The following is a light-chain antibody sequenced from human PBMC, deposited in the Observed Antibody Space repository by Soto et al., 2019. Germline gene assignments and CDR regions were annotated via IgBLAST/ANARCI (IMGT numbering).Light chain of an antibody. CDR2: GAS. J-gene: IGKJ2*01. CDR1: QSVSSN. Sequence: EIVMTQSPATLSVSPGESATLSCRASQSVSSNLAWYQQKPGQAPRLLIYGASTRATGIPARFSGRGSATEFTLTISSLQSEDCAVYYCQQCNDWPHTFGQGPKLEIK. CDR3: QQCNDWPHT. V-gene: IGKV3-15*01.